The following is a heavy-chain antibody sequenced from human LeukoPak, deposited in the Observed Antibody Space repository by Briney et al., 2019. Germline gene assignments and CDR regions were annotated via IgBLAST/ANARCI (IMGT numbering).Heavy chain of an antibody. V-gene: IGHV4-59*01. CDR2: IYYSGST. Sequence: PSETLSLTCTVSGGSISSYYWSWIRQPPGKGLEWIGYIYYSGSTNYNPSLKSRVTISVDTSKNQFSLKLSFVTAADTAVYYCARVAIFGVVISAFDIRGQGTMVTVSS. CDR3: ARVAIFGVVISAFDI. J-gene: IGHJ3*02. CDR1: GGSISSYY. D-gene: IGHD3-3*01.